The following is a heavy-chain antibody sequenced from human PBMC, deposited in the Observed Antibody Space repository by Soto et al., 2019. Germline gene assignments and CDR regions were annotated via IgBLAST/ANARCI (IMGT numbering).Heavy chain of an antibody. D-gene: IGHD1-7*01. CDR3: ARELNWNYGYFDY. V-gene: IGHV4-59*01. CDR1: DGSISSYY. J-gene: IGHJ4*02. Sequence: PSETLSLTCTVSDGSISSYYWSWIRQPPGKGLEWIGYIYYSGSTNYNPSLKSRVTISVDTSKNQFSLKLSSVTAADTAVYFCARELNWNYGYFDYWGRGTLVTVSS. CDR2: IYYSGST.